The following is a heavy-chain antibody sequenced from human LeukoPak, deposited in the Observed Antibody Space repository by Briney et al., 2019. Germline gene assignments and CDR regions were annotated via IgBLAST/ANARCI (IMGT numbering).Heavy chain of an antibody. CDR3: ARVKLNYYDSSGVQYYFDY. J-gene: IGHJ4*02. V-gene: IGHV4-4*07. D-gene: IGHD3-22*01. CDR1: GGSISSYY. CDR2: IYTSGST. Sequence: SETLSLTCTVSGGSISSYYWSWIRQPAGKGLEWIGRIYTSGSTNYNPYLKSRVTMSVDTSKNQFSLKLSSVTAADTAVYYCARVKLNYYDSSGVQYYFDYWGQGTLVTVSS.